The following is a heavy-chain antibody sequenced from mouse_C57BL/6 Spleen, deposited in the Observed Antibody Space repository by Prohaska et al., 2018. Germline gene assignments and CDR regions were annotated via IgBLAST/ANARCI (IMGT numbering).Heavy chain of an antibody. V-gene: IGHV5-4*01. Sequence: EVQLVESGGGLVKPGGSLKLSCAASGFTFSSYAMSWVRQTPEKSLEWVATISDGGSYTYYPDNVKGRFTISRDNAKNNLYLQMSHLKSEDTAMYYCARELGRRAMDYWGQGTSVTVSS. CDR1: GFTFSSYA. CDR2: ISDGGSYT. D-gene: IGHD4-1*01. CDR3: ARELGRRAMDY. J-gene: IGHJ4*01.